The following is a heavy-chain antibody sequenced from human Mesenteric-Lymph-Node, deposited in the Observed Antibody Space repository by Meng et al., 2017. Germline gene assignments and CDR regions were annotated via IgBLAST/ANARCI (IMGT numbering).Heavy chain of an antibody. V-gene: IGHV2-5*02. D-gene: IGHD5-18*01. CDR2: IYWDDDE. Sequence: CKESGPTLVNPTQTLPLACPFFGFSLSTSGVGGGWIRQPPGKALEWLALIYWDDDERYSPSLKSRLTITKDTSKNQVVLTMTNMDPVDTATYYCAHRRGYSYGYSFDYWGQGTLVTVSS. CDR3: AHRRGYSYGYSFDY. J-gene: IGHJ4*02. CDR1: GFSLSTSGVG.